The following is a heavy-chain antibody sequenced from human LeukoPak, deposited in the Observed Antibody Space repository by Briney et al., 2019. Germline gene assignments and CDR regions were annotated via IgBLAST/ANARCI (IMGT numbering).Heavy chain of an antibody. CDR2: ISGSGGGT. CDR1: GFTFSSYG. D-gene: IGHD3-9*01. V-gene: IGHV3-23*01. J-gene: IGHJ3*02. CDR3: SKDRSVLRYFDWFYDAFDI. Sequence: GSLRLSCAASGFTFSSYGMCWVRPAPGKGLEWGSAISGSGGGTYYADSVKGRITISRDYSKNTLYLQMNSLRAEDMAVYYCSKDRSVLRYFDWFYDAFDIWGQGTMVTVSS.